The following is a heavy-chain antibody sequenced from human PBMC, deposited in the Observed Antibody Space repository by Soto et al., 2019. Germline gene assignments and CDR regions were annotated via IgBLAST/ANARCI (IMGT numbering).Heavy chain of an antibody. CDR2: IIPIFGTA. Sequence: ASVKVSCKASGGTFSSYAISWVRQAPGQGLEWMGGIIPIFGTANYAQKFQGRVTITADESTSTAYMELSSLRSEDTAVYYCASDTYYDFWSGHPLTVYYYYGMDVWGQGTTVTVSS. V-gene: IGHV1-69*13. J-gene: IGHJ6*02. CDR3: ASDTYYDFWSGHPLTVYYYYGMDV. CDR1: GGTFSSYA. D-gene: IGHD3-3*01.